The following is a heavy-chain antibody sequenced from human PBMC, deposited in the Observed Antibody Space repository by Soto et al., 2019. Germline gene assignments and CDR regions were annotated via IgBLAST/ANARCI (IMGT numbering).Heavy chain of an antibody. D-gene: IGHD3-9*01. CDR3: ASGPGPTNYYDILTGPQGVLDY. V-gene: IGHV1-8*01. CDR2: MNPNSGNT. Sequence: ASVKVSCKASGYTFTSYDINWVRQATGQGLEWMGWMNPNSGNTGYAQKFQGRVTMTRNTSISTAYMELSSLRDEDTAVYYCASGPGPTNYYDILTGPQGVLDYWGQGTLVTVSS. CDR1: GYTFTSYD. J-gene: IGHJ4*02.